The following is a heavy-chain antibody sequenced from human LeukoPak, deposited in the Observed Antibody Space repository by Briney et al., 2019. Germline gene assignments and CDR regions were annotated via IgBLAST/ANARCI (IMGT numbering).Heavy chain of an antibody. CDR3: ARGKVEMATIDNFDY. Sequence: GASVKVSCKASGYTFTNYYIHWVRQAPGQGLEWMGWINPSSGDTRSLQQFQGRVTMTRDTSINTAYMELSGLRSDDTAVYYCARGKVEMATIDNFDYWGQGTLVTVSS. CDR2: INPSSGDT. D-gene: IGHD5-24*01. J-gene: IGHJ4*02. V-gene: IGHV1-2*02. CDR1: GYTFTNYY.